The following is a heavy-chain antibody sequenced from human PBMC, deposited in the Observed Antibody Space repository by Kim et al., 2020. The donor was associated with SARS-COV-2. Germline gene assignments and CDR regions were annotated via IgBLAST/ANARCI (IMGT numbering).Heavy chain of an antibody. Sequence: PSLKTRVTISVYTSKNQFSRKLSSVTAADTAVYYCARWRSVTTFYYYYMDVWGKGTTVTVSS. J-gene: IGHJ6*03. V-gene: IGHV4-34*01. CDR3: ARWRSVTTFYYYYMDV. D-gene: IGHD4-17*01.